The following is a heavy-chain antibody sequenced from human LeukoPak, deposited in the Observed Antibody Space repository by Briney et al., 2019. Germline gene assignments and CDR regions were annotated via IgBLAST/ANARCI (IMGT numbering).Heavy chain of an antibody. J-gene: IGHJ4*02. CDR1: GGSFSGYY. V-gene: IGHV4-34*01. CDR2: INHSGST. Sequence: SETLSLTCAVYGGSFSGYYWSWIRQPPGKGLEWIGEINHSGSTNYNPSLKSRVTISVDTSKNQFSLKLSSVTAEDTAVYYCARGRAVADLDYWGQGTLVTVSS. D-gene: IGHD6-19*01. CDR3: ARGRAVADLDY.